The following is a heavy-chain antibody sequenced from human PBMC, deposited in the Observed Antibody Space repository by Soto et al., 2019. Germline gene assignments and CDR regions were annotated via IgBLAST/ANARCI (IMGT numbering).Heavy chain of an antibody. J-gene: IGHJ4*02. CDR3: AREGHYYDSSGYYYRFFFDY. CDR1: GGSISSYY. D-gene: IGHD3-22*01. V-gene: IGHV4-59*01. Sequence: SETLSLTCTVSGGSISSYYWSWIRQPPGKGLEWIGYIYYSGSTNYNPSLKSRVTISVDTSKNQFSLKLSSVTAADTAVYYCAREGHYYDSSGYYYRFFFDYWGQRTLVTVSS. CDR2: IYYSGST.